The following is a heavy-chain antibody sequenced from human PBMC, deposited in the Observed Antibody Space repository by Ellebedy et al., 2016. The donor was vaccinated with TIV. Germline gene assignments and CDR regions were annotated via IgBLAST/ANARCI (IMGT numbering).Heavy chain of an antibody. J-gene: IGHJ4*02. V-gene: IGHV3-23*01. CDR3: AKVARTERDY. CDR2: ISGSGGST. D-gene: IGHD1-26*01. CDR1: GFTFSSYA. Sequence: GESLKISXAASGFTFSSYAMSWVRQAPGKGLEWVSAISGSGGSTYYADSVKGRFTISRDNSKNTLYLQMNSLRAEDTAVYYCAKVARTERDYWGQGTLVTVSS.